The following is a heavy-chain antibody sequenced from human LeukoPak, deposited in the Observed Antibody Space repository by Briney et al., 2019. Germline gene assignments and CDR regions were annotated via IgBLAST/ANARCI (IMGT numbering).Heavy chain of an antibody. Sequence: GGSLRLSCAASGFTFSSYAMSWVRQAPGKGLEWVSIIYSGGNAYYADSVKGRFTISRDNSKNTLYLQMNSLRAEDTAVYYCARGGDRGAYCGGDCYGYWGQGALVTVSS. J-gene: IGHJ4*02. V-gene: IGHV3-53*01. CDR1: GFTFSSYA. CDR2: IYSGGNA. D-gene: IGHD2-21*01. CDR3: ARGGDRGAYCGGDCYGY.